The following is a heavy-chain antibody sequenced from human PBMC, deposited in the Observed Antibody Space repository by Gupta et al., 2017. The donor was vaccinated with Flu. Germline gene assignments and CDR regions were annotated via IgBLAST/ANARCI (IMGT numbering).Heavy chain of an antibody. J-gene: IGHJ4*02. V-gene: IGHV2-26*01. Sequence: QVTLKESGPVLVKPTETLTLTCTVSGFSLNNAEVGVSWIRQPPGKALEWLAHIFSTDEKSYSASLRNRLTISRDTSKSQVFLTMTHMDPLDTATYFCARISYYDIHLDYWGQGTLVTVSS. CDR3: ARISYYDIHLDY. CDR2: IFSTDEK. CDR1: GFSLNNAEVG. D-gene: IGHD3-9*01.